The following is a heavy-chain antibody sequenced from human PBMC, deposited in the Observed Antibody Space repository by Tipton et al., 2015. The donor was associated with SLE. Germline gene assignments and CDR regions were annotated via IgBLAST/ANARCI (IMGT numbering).Heavy chain of an antibody. V-gene: IGHV4-59*12. D-gene: IGHD3-16*01. Sequence: TLSLTCTVSGGSITGYHWSWIRQPPGKGLEWIGYVYYSGSTYYNPSLQSRVALSVDTSKNQFSLNLRSVTAADTAVYYCARDRSGGWYFDLWGRGTLVTVSS. CDR2: VYYSGST. CDR1: GGSITGYH. CDR3: ARDRSGGWYFDL. J-gene: IGHJ2*01.